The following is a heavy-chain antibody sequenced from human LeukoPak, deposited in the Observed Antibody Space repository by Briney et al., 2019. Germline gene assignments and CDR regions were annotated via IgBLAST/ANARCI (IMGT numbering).Heavy chain of an antibody. Sequence: PGGSLRLSCAASGFTFSSYEMNWVRQAPGKGLEWVSYISSSGSTIYYADSVKGRFTISRDNAKNSLYLQMNSLRAEDTAVYYCARESSGYDFGYWGQGTLVTVSS. D-gene: IGHD5-12*01. CDR2: ISSSGSTI. CDR1: GFTFSSYE. J-gene: IGHJ4*02. V-gene: IGHV3-48*03. CDR3: ARESSGYDFGY.